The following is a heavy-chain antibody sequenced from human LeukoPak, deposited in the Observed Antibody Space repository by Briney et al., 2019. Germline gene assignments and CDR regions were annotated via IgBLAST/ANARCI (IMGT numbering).Heavy chain of an antibody. CDR3: ARGGRHTVTTIVCDHFDY. D-gene: IGHD4-17*01. Sequence: PGGSLRLSCGVSGFTFSDYWMSWVRQAPGKGLEWVASIKQDGSDKYYVDPVKGRFTISRDNAKPSQYLQMSSLRVEDTAVYYCARGGRHTVTTIVCDHFDYWGQGTLVTVSS. CDR1: GFTFSDYW. V-gene: IGHV3-7*01. J-gene: IGHJ4*02. CDR2: IKQDGSDK.